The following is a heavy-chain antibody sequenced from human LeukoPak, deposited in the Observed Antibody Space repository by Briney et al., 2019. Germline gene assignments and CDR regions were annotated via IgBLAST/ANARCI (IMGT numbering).Heavy chain of an antibody. D-gene: IGHD3-3*01. J-gene: IGHJ5*02. V-gene: IGHV1-18*01. CDR2: ISAYNGNT. Sequence: GASVKVSCKASGYTLTSYGISWVRQAPGQGLEWMGWISAYNGNTNYAQKLQGRVTMTTDTSTSTAYMELRSLRSDDTAVYYCARAGETIFGAPNWFDPWGQGTLVTVSS. CDR1: GYTLTSYG. CDR3: ARAGETIFGAPNWFDP.